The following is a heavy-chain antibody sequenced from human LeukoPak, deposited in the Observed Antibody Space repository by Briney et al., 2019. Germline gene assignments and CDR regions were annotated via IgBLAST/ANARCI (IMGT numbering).Heavy chain of an antibody. CDR1: GGTFSSYA. V-gene: IGHV1-18*01. D-gene: IGHD4-23*01. CDR3: ARNYAGDYYYYYYMDV. J-gene: IGHJ6*03. CDR2: ISAYNGNT. Sequence: ASVKVSCKASGGTFSSYAISWVRQAPGQGLEWMGWISAYNGNTNYAQKLQGRVTMTTDTSTSTAYMELRSLRSDDTVVYYCARNYAGDYYYYYYMDVWGKGTTVTVSS.